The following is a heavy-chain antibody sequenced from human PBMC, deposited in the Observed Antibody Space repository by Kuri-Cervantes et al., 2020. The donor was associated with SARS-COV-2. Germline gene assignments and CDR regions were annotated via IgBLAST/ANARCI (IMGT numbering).Heavy chain of an antibody. CDR3: ARDDHDWGEGGAFDI. V-gene: IGHV3-30*03. J-gene: IGHJ3*02. CDR2: ISYDGSNQ. CDR1: GFPFGSYE. D-gene: IGHD7-27*01. Sequence: GGSLKIPCASTGFPFGSYEMNWVRQAPGKGLEGVAIISYDGSNQNYGDTVKGRFTFSRDNSKNRMYLQMNSLRAEDTAVYYCARDDHDWGEGGAFDIWGQGTMVTVSS.